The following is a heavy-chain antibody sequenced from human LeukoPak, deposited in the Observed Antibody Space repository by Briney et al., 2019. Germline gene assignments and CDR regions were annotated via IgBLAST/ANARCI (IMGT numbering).Heavy chain of an antibody. CDR3: AREVGYYDSSGYYYYFDY. J-gene: IGHJ4*02. CDR1: GFTFSSYG. V-gene: IGHV3-33*01. D-gene: IGHD3-22*01. Sequence: GGSLRLSCAASGFTFSSYGMHWVRQAPGKGLEWVAVIWYDGSNKYYADSVKGRFTISRDNSKNTLYLQMNSLRAEDTAVYYCAREVGYYDSSGYYYYFDYCGQGTLVTVSS. CDR2: IWYDGSNK.